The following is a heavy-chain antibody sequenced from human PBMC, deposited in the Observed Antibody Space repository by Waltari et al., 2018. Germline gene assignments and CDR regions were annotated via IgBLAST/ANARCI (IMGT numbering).Heavy chain of an antibody. V-gene: IGHV1-69*01. CDR3: ARVRITMVRGEWVWFDP. D-gene: IGHD3-10*01. Sequence: QVQLVQSGAEVKKPGSSVKVSCKASGGTFSSYAISWVRQPPGQGLEWMGGVIPIFGTANYAQKFQGRVTITADESTSTAYMELSSLRSEDTAVYYCARVRITMVRGEWVWFDPWGQGTLVTVSS. J-gene: IGHJ5*02. CDR2: VIPIFGTA. CDR1: GGTFSSYA.